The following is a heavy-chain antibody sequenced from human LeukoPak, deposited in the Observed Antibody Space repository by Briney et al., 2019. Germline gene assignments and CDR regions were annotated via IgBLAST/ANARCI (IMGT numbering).Heavy chain of an antibody. V-gene: IGHV4-39*07. CDR2: IYYSGST. Sequence: SETLSLTCTVSGGSISSSSYYWGWIRQPPGKGLEWIGSIYYSGSTYYNPSLKSRVTISVDTSKNQFSLKLSSVTAADTAVYYCARMRSTIIAAAGRDYFDYWGQGTLVTVSS. CDR1: GGSISSSSYY. D-gene: IGHD6-13*01. CDR3: ARMRSTIIAAAGRDYFDY. J-gene: IGHJ4*02.